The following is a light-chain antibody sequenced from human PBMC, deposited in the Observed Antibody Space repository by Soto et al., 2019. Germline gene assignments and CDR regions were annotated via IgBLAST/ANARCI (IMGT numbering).Light chain of an antibody. CDR3: QSYDSSLSVLYV. V-gene: IGLV1-40*01. CDR2: GNS. Sequence: QSVLTQPPSVSGAPGQRVTISCTGSRSNIGAGYGVHWYQQLPGTAPKLLIYGNSNRPSGVPDRFSGSKSGTSASLAITGLQAEDEADYYCQSYDSSLSVLYVFGAGTKVTVL. J-gene: IGLJ1*01. CDR1: RSNIGAGYG.